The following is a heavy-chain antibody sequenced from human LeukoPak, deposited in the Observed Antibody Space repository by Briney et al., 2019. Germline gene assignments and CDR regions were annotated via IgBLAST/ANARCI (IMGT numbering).Heavy chain of an antibody. J-gene: IGHJ4*02. CDR1: GFTFSSYE. CDR2: ISSSGSTI. D-gene: IGHD5-18*01. CDR3: ASNTGYSYGYFDY. Sequence: GGSLRLSCAASGFTFSSYEMNWVRQAPGKGLEWVSYISSSGSTIYYADSVKGRFTISRDNAKNSLYLQMNSLRAEDTAAYYCASNTGYSYGYFDYWGQGTLVTVSS. V-gene: IGHV3-48*03.